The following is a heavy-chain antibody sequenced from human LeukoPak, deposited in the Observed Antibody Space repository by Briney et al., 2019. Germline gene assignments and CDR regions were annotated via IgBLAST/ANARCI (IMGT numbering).Heavy chain of an antibody. J-gene: IGHJ5*02. CDR2: IYASGST. Sequence: PSETLSLTCTVSGDSINSYYWSWIRQTAGKGLEWIGRIYASGSTKYNPSLKSRVTMSVDTSKNQFSLKLTSVTAADTAVYYCARDFPYSSGGSWLRAEGWFDPWGQGTLVTVSS. D-gene: IGHD2-15*01. CDR1: GDSINSYY. CDR3: ARDFPYSSGGSWLRAEGWFDP. V-gene: IGHV4-4*07.